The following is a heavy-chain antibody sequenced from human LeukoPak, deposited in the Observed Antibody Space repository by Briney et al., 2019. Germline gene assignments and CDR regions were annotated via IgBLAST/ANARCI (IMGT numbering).Heavy chain of an antibody. CDR1: GGSISSYY. J-gene: IGHJ4*02. V-gene: IGHV4-59*12. CDR2: IYYSGST. D-gene: IGHD3-9*01. CDR3: ARDKEGLRYLDY. Sequence: SETLSLTCTVSGGSISSYYWSWIRQPPGKGLEWIGYIYYSGSTNYNPSLKSRVTISVDTSKNQFSLKLSSVTAADTAVYYCARDKEGLRYLDYWGQGTLVTVSS.